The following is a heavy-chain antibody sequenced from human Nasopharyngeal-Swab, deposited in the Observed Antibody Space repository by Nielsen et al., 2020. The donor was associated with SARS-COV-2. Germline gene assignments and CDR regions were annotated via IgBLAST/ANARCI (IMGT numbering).Heavy chain of an antibody. CDR3: ARDVAAAGYYFDY. V-gene: IGHV3-66*01. D-gene: IGHD6-13*01. Sequence: GESLKISCAASGFTVSSIYMSWVRQAPGKGLEWVSVIYSGGSTYYADSVKGRFTISRDNSKNTLYLQMNSLRAEDTAVYYCARDVAAAGYYFDYWGREPWSPSPQ. J-gene: IGHJ4*02. CDR1: GFTVSSIY. CDR2: IYSGGST.